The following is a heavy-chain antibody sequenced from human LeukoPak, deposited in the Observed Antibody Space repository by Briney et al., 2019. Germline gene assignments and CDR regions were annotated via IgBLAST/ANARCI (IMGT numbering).Heavy chain of an antibody. J-gene: IGHJ4*02. D-gene: IGHD6-19*01. CDR3: ARDSAGHFDY. CDR1: GFTFSSYS. CDR2: FSGTTSST. Sequence: GGSLRLSCVGSGFTFSSYSMNWVRQAPGQGLEWVSSFSGTTSSTYYADSVRGRFTIARDNSKNSLYLQMSSLRAEDTAVYYCARDSAGHFDYWGQGTLVTVSS. V-gene: IGHV3-21*04.